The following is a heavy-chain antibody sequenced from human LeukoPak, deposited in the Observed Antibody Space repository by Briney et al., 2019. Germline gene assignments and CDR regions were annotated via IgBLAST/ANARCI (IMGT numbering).Heavy chain of an antibody. V-gene: IGHV4-4*07. D-gene: IGHD6-6*01. Sequence: SETLSPTCTVSGGSISSYYWSWIRQPAGKGLEWIGRIYTSGSTNYNPSLKSRVTISVDTSKNQFSLKLSSVTAADTAVYYCARQGIAALTDMDVWGKGTTVTVSS. J-gene: IGHJ6*03. CDR2: IYTSGST. CDR1: GGSISSYY. CDR3: ARQGIAALTDMDV.